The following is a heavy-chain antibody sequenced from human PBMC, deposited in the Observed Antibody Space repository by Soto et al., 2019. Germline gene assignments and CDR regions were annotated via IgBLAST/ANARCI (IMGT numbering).Heavy chain of an antibody. CDR2: IIPIFGTA. Sequence: VASVKVSCKASGGTFSSYAISWVRQAPGQGLEWMGGIIPIFGTANYAQKFQGRVTITADESTSTAYMELSSLRSEDTAVYYCARRPYYDILTGYLAFDIWGQGTMVTVSS. CDR3: ARRPYYDILTGYLAFDI. V-gene: IGHV1-69*13. CDR1: GGTFSSYA. J-gene: IGHJ3*02. D-gene: IGHD3-9*01.